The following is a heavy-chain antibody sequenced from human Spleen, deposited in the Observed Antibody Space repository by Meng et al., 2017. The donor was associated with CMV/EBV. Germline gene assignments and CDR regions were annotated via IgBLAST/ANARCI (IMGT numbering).Heavy chain of an antibody. CDR1: GSTFSSYS. D-gene: IGHD2-15*01. V-gene: IGHV3-20*01. CDR3: ARVGYCSGGSCYQRGGMDV. Sequence: GGSLRLSCAASGSTFSSYSMNWVRQAPGKGLEWVSGINWNGGSTGYADSVKGRFTISRDNAKNSLYLQMNSLRAEDTALYHCARVGYCSGGSCYQRGGMDVWGQGTTVTVSS. J-gene: IGHJ6*02. CDR2: INWNGGST.